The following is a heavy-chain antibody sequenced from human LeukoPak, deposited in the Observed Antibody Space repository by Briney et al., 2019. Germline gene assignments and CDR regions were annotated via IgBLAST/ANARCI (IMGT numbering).Heavy chain of an antibody. Sequence: GGSLRLSRAASGFTFSSYAMSWVRQAPGKGLEWVSAISGSGGSTYYADSVKGRFTISRDNSKNTLYLQMNSLRAEDTAVYYCAKGSGSYFDYYYGMDVWGQGTTVTVSS. J-gene: IGHJ6*02. CDR2: ISGSGGST. CDR1: GFTFSSYA. V-gene: IGHV3-23*01. CDR3: AKGSGSYFDYYYGMDV. D-gene: IGHD3-10*01.